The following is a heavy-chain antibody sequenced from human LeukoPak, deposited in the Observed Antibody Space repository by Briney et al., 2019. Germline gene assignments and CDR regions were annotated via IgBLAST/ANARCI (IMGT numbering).Heavy chain of an antibody. Sequence: SETLSLTCAVYGGSFSGYYWSWIRQPPGKGLEWIGEINHSASTNYNPSLKSRVTISVDTSKNQFSLKLSSVTAADTAVYYCARIERRYCSGGSCKRGSFDYWGQGTLVTVSS. CDR1: GGSFSGYY. CDR2: INHSAST. CDR3: ARIERRYCSGGSCKRGSFDY. J-gene: IGHJ4*02. D-gene: IGHD2-15*01. V-gene: IGHV4-34*01.